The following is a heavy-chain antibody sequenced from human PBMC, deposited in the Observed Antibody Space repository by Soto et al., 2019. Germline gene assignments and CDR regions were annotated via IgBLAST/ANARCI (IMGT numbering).Heavy chain of an antibody. CDR1: GGSVSSGSYY. J-gene: IGHJ6*02. CDR2: IYYSGST. CDR3: ARDLWGYCGADCYPLDV. Sequence: SETLSLTCPVSGGSVSSGSYYWSWIRQPPGKGLEWIGYIYYSGSTNYNPSLKSRVTISVDTSKNQFSLKLSSVTAADTALYYCARDLWGYCGADCYPLDVWGQGTTVTVSS. V-gene: IGHV4-61*01. D-gene: IGHD2-21*02.